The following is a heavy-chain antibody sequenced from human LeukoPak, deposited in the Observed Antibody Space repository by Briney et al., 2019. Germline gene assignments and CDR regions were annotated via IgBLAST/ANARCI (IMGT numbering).Heavy chain of an antibody. CDR2: INPNSGGT. V-gene: IGHV1-2*02. J-gene: IGHJ6*03. D-gene: IGHD2-15*01. CDR1: GYTFTAYY. Sequence: ASVKVSCKASGYTFTAYYIHWVRQAPGQGLEWMGWINPNSGGTNYAQKFQGRVTMTRDTSISTAYMELSRLRSDDTAVYYCARLGSGGNCYSNYYYYYMDVWGKGTTVTVSS. CDR3: ARLGSGGNCYSNYYYYYMDV.